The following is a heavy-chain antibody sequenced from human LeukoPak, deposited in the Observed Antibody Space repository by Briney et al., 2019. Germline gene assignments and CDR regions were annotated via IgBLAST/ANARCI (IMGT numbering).Heavy chain of an antibody. CDR2: IKKTGSET. J-gene: IGHJ4*02. V-gene: IGHV3-7*01. CDR1: GFTFSHFW. Sequence: GGSLRLSCAASGFTFSHFWMSWVRQAPGKGLEWVAYIKKTGSETYYVDSVKGRFTISRDNAKNTLYLQMSSLRAEDTAVYYCARGDAYALNYWGQGTLVTVSS. CDR3: ARGDAYALNY. D-gene: IGHD2-2*01.